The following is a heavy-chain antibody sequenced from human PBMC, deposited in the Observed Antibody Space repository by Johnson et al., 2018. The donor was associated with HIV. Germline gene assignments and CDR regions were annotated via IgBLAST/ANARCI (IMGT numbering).Heavy chain of an antibody. CDR2: ISSSGSTI. D-gene: IGHD2-8*02. V-gene: IGHV3-11*04. J-gene: IGHJ3*02. Sequence: QMLLVESRGGLVKPGGSLRLSCAASGFTFSDYYMSWIRQTPGKGLEWLSYISSSGSTIYYADSVKGRFTISRDNAKNSLYLQMNSLRAEDTAVYYCARVKGCTGGVCSALGAFDIWGQGTMVTVSS. CDR1: GFTFSDYY. CDR3: ARVKGCTGGVCSALGAFDI.